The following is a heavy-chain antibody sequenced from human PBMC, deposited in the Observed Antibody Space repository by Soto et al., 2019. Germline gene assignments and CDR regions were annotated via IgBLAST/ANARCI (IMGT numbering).Heavy chain of an antibody. CDR3: ARVVLGPFGGVAGYGWFDP. CDR2: ISSSSSYT. D-gene: IGHD3-16*01. CDR1: GFTFSDYY. J-gene: IGHJ5*02. V-gene: IGHV3-11*05. Sequence: GGSLRLSCAASGFTFSDYYMSWIRQAPGKGLEWVSYISSSSSYTNYADSVKGRFTISRDNAKNSLYLQMNSLRAEDTAVYYCARVVLGPFGGVAGYGWFDPWGQGTLVTVSS.